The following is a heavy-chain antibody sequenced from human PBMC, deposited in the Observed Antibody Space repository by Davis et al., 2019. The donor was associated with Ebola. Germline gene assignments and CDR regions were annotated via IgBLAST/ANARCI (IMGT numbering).Heavy chain of an antibody. CDR2: IWYDGSNK. D-gene: IGHD4-17*01. V-gene: IGHV3-33*01. J-gene: IGHJ4*02. Sequence: GESLKISCAASGFTFSSYGMHWVRQAPGKGLEWVAVIWYDGSNKYYADSVKGRFTISRDNSKNTLYLQMNSLRAEDTAVYYCARGYGTFDYWGQGTLVTVSS. CDR1: GFTFSSYG. CDR3: ARGYGTFDY.